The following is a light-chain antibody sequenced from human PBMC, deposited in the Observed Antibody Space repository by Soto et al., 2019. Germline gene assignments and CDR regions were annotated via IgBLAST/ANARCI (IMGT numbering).Light chain of an antibody. Sequence: QSVLTQPASVSGSPGQSITISCTGTSSDVCAYNYVSWYQQHPGKAPKLMIYDVSNRPSGVFNRFSGSKSGNTASLTISWLQAEDEADYYCSSYTSSSPYVFGTGTKVTVL. CDR1: SSDVCAYNY. J-gene: IGLJ1*01. CDR3: SSYTSSSPYV. CDR2: DVS. V-gene: IGLV2-14*01.